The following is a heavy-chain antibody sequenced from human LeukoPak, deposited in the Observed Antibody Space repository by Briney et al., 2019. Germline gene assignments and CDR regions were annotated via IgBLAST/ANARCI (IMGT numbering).Heavy chain of an antibody. CDR2: ISGDGGST. CDR3: AKDHRGYYYYMDV. CDR1: GFTFNIYA. V-gene: IGHV3-43*02. D-gene: IGHD3-16*01. J-gene: IGHJ6*03. Sequence: GGSLRLSCAASGFTFNIYAMSWVRQAPGKGLEWVSLISGDGGSTYYADSVKGRFTISRDNSKNSLYLQMNSLRTEDTALYYCAKDHRGYYYYMDVWGKGTTVTVSS.